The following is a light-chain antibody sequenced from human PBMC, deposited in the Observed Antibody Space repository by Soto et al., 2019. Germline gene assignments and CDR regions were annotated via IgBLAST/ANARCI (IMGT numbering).Light chain of an antibody. V-gene: IGKV3-20*01. CDR1: QSVGNRY. J-gene: IGKJ5*01. Sequence: EIVLTQSPGTLSLSPGARATLSCRASQSVGNRYLAWYQQKPGQAPRLLISGASSRATAIPDRFSGSGSGTDFTLTISRLEPEDFAIYDCHHYDDSPPSTCGQGTRLEIK. CDR2: GAS. CDR3: HHYDDSPPST.